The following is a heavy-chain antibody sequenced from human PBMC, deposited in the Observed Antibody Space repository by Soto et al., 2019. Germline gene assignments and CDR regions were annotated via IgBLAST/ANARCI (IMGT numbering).Heavy chain of an antibody. CDR2: IKPNNGDT. D-gene: IGHD3-10*01. V-gene: IGHV1-2*02. J-gene: IGHJ4*02. CDR1: GDTLTNSY. Sequence: QVQLAHSGPEVKKPGASVKVSCKASGDTLTNSYLHWVRQAPGQGLEWLGWIKPNNGDTNYAQKFRGRVAMTMDTSNNTISMELTSLTADDTAVYFWARMVVPTTYFDSWGQGTPVTVSS. CDR3: ARMVVPTTYFDS.